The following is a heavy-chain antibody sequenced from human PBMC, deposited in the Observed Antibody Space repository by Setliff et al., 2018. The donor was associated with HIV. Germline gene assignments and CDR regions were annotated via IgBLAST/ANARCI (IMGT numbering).Heavy chain of an antibody. CDR1: GYTFTSYY. CDR3: ARDPAPSSSASYFQH. D-gene: IGHD6-6*01. Sequence: ASVKVSCKASGYTFTSYYMHWVRQDPGQGLEWMGIINPSSGSTTYAQKFQCRVTMTRDTSTSTVYMELSSLRSEDTAVYYCARDPAPSSSASYFQHWGQGTPVTVSS. J-gene: IGHJ1*01. V-gene: IGHV1-46*01. CDR2: INPSSGST.